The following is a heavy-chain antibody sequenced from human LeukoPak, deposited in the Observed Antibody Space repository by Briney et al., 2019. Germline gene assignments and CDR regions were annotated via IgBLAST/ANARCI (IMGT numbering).Heavy chain of an antibody. D-gene: IGHD2-2*01. V-gene: IGHV3-30*04. CDR1: GFTFSSYV. CDR2: ISYDGSNE. Sequence: GGSLRLFCAASGFTFSSYVMHWVRQAPGKGLEWVAIISYDGSNEYYADSVKGRFTISRDNSKNTLYLQMNSLRAADTAVYYCVRDPSEASHPYYFDYWGQGTLVTVSS. J-gene: IGHJ4*02. CDR3: VRDPSEASHPYYFDY.